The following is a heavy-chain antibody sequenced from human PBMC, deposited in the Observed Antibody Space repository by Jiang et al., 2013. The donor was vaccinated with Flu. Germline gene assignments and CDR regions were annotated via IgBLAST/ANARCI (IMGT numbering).Heavy chain of an antibody. V-gene: IGHV4-30-2*01. CDR1: GASTSSSAYS. CDR2: IYHSGST. CDR3: ARNSGGYLTP. D-gene: IGHD3-9*01. Sequence: GSGLVKPSQTLSLTCAVSGASTSSSAYSWSWVRQPSGKALEWIGDIYHSGSTFYTPSSRVDSPILVDRSKSQFSLKLSSVTAADTAVYYCARNSGGYLTPWGQGILVTASS. J-gene: IGHJ4*02.